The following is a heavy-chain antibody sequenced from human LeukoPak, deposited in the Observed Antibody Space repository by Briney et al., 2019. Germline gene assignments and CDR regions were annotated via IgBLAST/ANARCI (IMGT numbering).Heavy chain of an antibody. CDR2: ISYDGSNK. D-gene: IGHD3-22*01. CDR1: GFTFSSYG. Sequence: GGSLRLSCAASGFTFSSYGMHWVRQAPGKGLEWVAVISYDGSNKYYADSVKGRFTISRDNSKNTLYLQMNSLRAEDTAVYYCAKAEYYYDSSGYYSDDYFDYWGRGPLVPVSS. J-gene: IGHJ4*02. CDR3: AKAEYYYDSSGYYSDDYFDY. V-gene: IGHV3-30*18.